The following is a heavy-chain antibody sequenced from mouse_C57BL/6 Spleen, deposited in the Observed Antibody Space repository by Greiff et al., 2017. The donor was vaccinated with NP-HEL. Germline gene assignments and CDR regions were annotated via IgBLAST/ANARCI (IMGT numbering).Heavy chain of an antibody. CDR1: GYTFTSYW. V-gene: IGHV1-52*01. D-gene: IGHD2-4*01. Sequence: QVQLKQPGAELVRPGSSVKLSCKASGYTFTSYWMHWVKQRPIQGLEWIGNIDPSDSETHYNQKFKDKATLTVDKSSSTAYMQLSSLTSEDSAVYYCARGLYYDYPYWYFDVWGTGTTVTVSS. CDR2: IDPSDSET. J-gene: IGHJ1*03. CDR3: ARGLYYDYPYWYFDV.